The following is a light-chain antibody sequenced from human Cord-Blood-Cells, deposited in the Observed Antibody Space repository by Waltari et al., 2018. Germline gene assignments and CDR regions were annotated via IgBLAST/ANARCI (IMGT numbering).Light chain of an antibody. CDR1: QSISSY. Sequence: DIQMTQSPSSLSASVGDRVPITCRASQSISSYLNWYQQKPGKAPKLLIYAASSLQSGVPSRFSGSGSGTDFTLTISSLQPEDFATYYFQQSYSTPYTFGQVTKLEIK. J-gene: IGKJ2*01. CDR3: QQSYSTPYT. CDR2: AAS. V-gene: IGKV1-39*01.